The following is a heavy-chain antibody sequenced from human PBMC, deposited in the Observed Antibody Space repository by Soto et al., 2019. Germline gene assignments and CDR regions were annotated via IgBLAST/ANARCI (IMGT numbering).Heavy chain of an antibody. CDR3: ARGVLH. CDR1: WWSFRGYY. V-gene: IGHV4-34*01. Sequence: PLGTLFPTCACYWWSFRGYYSARVRQPPGTGLEWIGEINHSGSTNYNPSLKSRVTISVDTSRNQFSLIVNSVTAADTAVYYCARGVLHWGQGTLVTVSS. J-gene: IGHJ4*01. CDR2: INHSGST.